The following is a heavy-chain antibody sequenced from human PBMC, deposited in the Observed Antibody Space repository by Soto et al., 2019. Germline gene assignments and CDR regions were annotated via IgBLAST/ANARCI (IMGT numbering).Heavy chain of an antibody. CDR2: INHSGIT. D-gene: IGHD1-1*01. CDR3: VRGPYNYNSRYFDY. Sequence: PSETLSLTCTVSGGSFSGYFWTWIRQPPGKGLEWLAEINHSGITNYNPSVESRVSMSVDTSKNQFSLRLYSVTAADTAVYYCVRGPYNYNSRYFDYWGQGTLVTGLL. V-gene: IGHV4-34*01. CDR1: GGSFSGYF. J-gene: IGHJ4*02.